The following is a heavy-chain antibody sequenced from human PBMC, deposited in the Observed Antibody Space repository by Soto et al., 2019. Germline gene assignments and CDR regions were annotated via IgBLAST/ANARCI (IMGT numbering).Heavy chain of an antibody. CDR1: GFLFSGYA. CDR2: LSYDGKEK. D-gene: IGHD6-6*01. CDR3: ARGRGLAARPQHLDH. Sequence: QVQLVESGGGVVQPGGSLRLSCATSGFLFSGYAMHWVRQTPGKGLEWVAVLSYDGKEKYYADSAEGRFTISRESSGVTLYLQMSSLRVEDTAVYYCARGRGLAARPQHLDHWGQGTLVTVSS. V-gene: IGHV3-30*04. J-gene: IGHJ4*02.